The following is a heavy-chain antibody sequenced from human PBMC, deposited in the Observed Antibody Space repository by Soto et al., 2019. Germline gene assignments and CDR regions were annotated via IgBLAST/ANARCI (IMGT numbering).Heavy chain of an antibody. D-gene: IGHD6-19*01. V-gene: IGHV5-51*01. Sequence: ESLNISCKTSGYTFTNYWIAWVRQMPGKGLEWMGIIYPGGSETRYSPSFQGQVSISADKSITTAYLQWSSLKASDTAMYYCASGGDASGHHDFEVWGLGTMVTVSS. CDR2: IYPGGSET. CDR1: GYTFTNYW. CDR3: ASGGDASGHHDFEV. J-gene: IGHJ3*01.